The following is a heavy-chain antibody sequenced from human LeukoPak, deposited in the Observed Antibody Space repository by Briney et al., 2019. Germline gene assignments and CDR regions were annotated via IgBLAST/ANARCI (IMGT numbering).Heavy chain of an antibody. Sequence: ASVKVSFKASGYTFTGYYMHWVRQAPGHGLEWMGLMSPNGDSTLYSQKFQGRVTMTRDTSTSTDYMELSSLRSGDTAVYYCARDNSDTVKGECSGACYWWFDPWGQGTLVTVSS. CDR3: ARDNSDTVKGECSGACYWWFDP. V-gene: IGHV1-46*01. CDR1: GYTFTGYY. CDR2: MSPNGDST. J-gene: IGHJ5*02. D-gene: IGHD6-19*01.